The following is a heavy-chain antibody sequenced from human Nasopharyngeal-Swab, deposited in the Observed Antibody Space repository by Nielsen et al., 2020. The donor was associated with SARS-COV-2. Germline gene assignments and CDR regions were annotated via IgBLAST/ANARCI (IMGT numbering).Heavy chain of an antibody. CDR3: ARGEVPTFADY. CDR2: INAYNGNT. J-gene: IGHJ4*02. D-gene: IGHD2-2*01. V-gene: IGHV1-18*01. Sequence: WARQAPGQGLQWMGWINAYNGNTNYAQKVQGRVTLTTDTSTSTAYMELRSLRSDDTAVYYCARGEVPTFADYWGQGTLVTVSS.